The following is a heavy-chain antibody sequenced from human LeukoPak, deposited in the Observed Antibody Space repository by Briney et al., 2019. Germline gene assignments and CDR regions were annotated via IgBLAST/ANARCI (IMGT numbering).Heavy chain of an antibody. CDR3: ARRWELTDAFDI. CDR2: INPSGGST. Sequence: RASVKVSCTASGYTFTSYCMHWVRQAPGQGLEWMGIINPSGGSTSYAQKFQGRVTMTRDTSTSTVYMELSSLRSEDTAVYYCARRWELTDAFDIWGQGTMVTVSS. D-gene: IGHD1-26*01. CDR1: GYTFTSYC. V-gene: IGHV1-46*01. J-gene: IGHJ3*02.